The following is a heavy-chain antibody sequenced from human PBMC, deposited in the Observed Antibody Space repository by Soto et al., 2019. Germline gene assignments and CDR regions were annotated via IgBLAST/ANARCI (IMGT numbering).Heavy chain of an antibody. CDR2: ISAYNGNT. Sequence: VKLSCKASGYTFTSYGIIWVRQAPGQGLEWMGWISAYNGNTNYAQKLQGRVTMTTDTSTSTAYMELRSLRSDDTAVYYCARMYSSGWTSWGEFDYWGQGTLVTVSS. CDR3: ARMYSSGWTSWGEFDY. V-gene: IGHV1-18*01. D-gene: IGHD6-19*01. J-gene: IGHJ4*02. CDR1: GYTFTSYG.